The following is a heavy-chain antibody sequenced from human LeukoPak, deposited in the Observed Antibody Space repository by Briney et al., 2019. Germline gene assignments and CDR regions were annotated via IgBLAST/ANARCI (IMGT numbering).Heavy chain of an antibody. V-gene: IGHV3-23*01. CDR3: AKDLYVWGSYLLDI. J-gene: IGHJ3*02. CDR1: GFTFSSYA. D-gene: IGHD3-16*02. Sequence: GGSLRLSCAASGFTFSSYAMSWVRQAPGKGLEWVSSVSGNGGSTYYADSVKGRFTISRDNLRNTLYLQMNSLRAEDTAVYYCAKDLYVWGSYLLDIWGQGTMVTVSS. CDR2: VSGNGGST.